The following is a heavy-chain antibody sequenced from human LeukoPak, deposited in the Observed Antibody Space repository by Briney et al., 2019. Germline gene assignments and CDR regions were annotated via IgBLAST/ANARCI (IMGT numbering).Heavy chain of an antibody. D-gene: IGHD3-22*01. V-gene: IGHV1-18*01. CDR2: ISAYNGNT. CDR1: GGTFSSYA. CDR3: ARGHPSYYYDSSEAFDI. J-gene: IGHJ3*02. Sequence: ASVKVSCKASGGTFSSYAISWVRQAPGQGLEWMGWISAYNGNTNYAQKLQGRVTMTTDTSTSTAYMELRSLRSDDTAVYYCARGHPSYYYDSSEAFDIWGQGTMVTVSS.